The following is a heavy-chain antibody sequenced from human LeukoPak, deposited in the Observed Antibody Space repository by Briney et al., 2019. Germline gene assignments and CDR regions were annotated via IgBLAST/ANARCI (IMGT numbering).Heavy chain of an antibody. Sequence: TGGPLRLSCAASGFTFSNAYMNWVRQAPGKGLEWVGRIKPKTDGETTEYAAPVKGRFSISRDDSKNMLYLQMNSLKTEDTAVYYCITPLPYSAHGGQGTLVTVSS. D-gene: IGHD2-21*01. J-gene: IGHJ4*02. CDR3: ITPLPYSAH. CDR1: GFTFSNAY. V-gene: IGHV3-15*07. CDR2: IKPKTDGETT.